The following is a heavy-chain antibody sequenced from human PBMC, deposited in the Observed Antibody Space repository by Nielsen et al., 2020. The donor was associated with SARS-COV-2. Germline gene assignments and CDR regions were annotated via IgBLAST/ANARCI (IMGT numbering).Heavy chain of an antibody. V-gene: IGHV3-21*01. J-gene: IGHJ5*02. CDR1: GFTFSSYS. CDR3: ARDYGGNLGWFDP. Sequence: GESLKISCAASGFTFSSYSMNWVRQAPGKGLEWVSSISSSSYIYYADSVKGRFTISRDNAKNSLYLQMNSLRAKDTAVYYCARDYGGNLGWFDPWGQGTLVTVSS. D-gene: IGHD4-23*01. CDR2: ISSSSYI.